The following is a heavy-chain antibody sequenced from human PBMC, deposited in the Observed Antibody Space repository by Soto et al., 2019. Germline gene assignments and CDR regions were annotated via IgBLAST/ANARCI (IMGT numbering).Heavy chain of an antibody. J-gene: IGHJ5*02. V-gene: IGHV3-33*01. CDR2: FWYDGSNI. CDR3: ARDYYDFWSGQIIGNWFDP. D-gene: IGHD3-3*01. CDR1: GFTFSSYG. Sequence: GGSLRLSCAASGFTFSSYGMHWVRQAPGKGLEWVAVFWYDGSNIYYADSVKGRFTISRDNSKNTLFLQLNSLRAEDTAVYYCARDYYDFWSGQIIGNWFDPWGQGTLVTVSS.